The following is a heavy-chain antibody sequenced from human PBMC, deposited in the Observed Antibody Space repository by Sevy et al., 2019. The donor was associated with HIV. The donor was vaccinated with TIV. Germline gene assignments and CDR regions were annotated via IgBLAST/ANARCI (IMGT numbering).Heavy chain of an antibody. J-gene: IGHJ6*02. CDR3: ARPSSGYCSSTSCYTSHYYYYYGMDV. CDR1: GGTFSSYA. D-gene: IGHD2-2*02. V-gene: IGHV1-69*13. CDR2: IIPIFGTA. Sequence: ASVKVSCKASGGTFSSYAISWVRQAPGHGLEWMGGIIPIFGTANYAQKFQGRVTITADESTSTAYMELSSLRSEDTAVYYCARPSSGYCSSTSCYTSHYYYYYGMDVWGQGTTVTVSS.